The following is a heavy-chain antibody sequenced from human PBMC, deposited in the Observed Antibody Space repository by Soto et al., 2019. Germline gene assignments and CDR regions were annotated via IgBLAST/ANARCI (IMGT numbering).Heavy chain of an antibody. D-gene: IGHD5-18*01. CDR3: LGYSYGYYYDY. V-gene: IGHV3-74*01. Sequence: GGSLRLSCAASGFTFSSYWMHWVRQAPGKGLVWVSRINSDGSSTSYADSVKGRFTISRDNAKNTLYLQMNSLRAEDTAVYYCLGYSYGYYYDYWGQGTLVTVSS. CDR1: GFTFSSYW. CDR2: INSDGSST. J-gene: IGHJ4*02.